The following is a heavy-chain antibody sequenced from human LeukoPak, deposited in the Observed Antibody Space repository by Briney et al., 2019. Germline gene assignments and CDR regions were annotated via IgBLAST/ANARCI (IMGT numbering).Heavy chain of an antibody. Sequence: SGGSLRLSCAASGFTFVDYAMHWVRHAPGKGLEGVSGISWNSGSIGYADSVKGRFTISRDNAKNSLYLQMNSLRAEDTALYYCAKDFNTGGSGNFDYWGQGTLVTVSS. CDR1: GFTFVDYA. J-gene: IGHJ4*02. CDR2: ISWNSGSI. CDR3: AKDFNTGGSGNFDY. D-gene: IGHD3-10*01. V-gene: IGHV3-9*01.